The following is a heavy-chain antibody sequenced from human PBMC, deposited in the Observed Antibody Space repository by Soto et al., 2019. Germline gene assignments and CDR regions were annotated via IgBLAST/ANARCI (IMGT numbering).Heavy chain of an antibody. CDR1: GGSISSGGNS. CDR3: ARAGDSSGPVALGY. CDR2: IYHSGST. Sequence: NPSETLSLTCAVSGGSISSGGNSWSWIREPPGKGLEWIGYIYHSGSTYYNPSLKSRVTISVDRSKNQFSLKLSSVTAADTAVYYCARAGDSSGPVALGYWGQGTLVTVSS. V-gene: IGHV4-30-2*01. D-gene: IGHD6-19*01. J-gene: IGHJ4*02.